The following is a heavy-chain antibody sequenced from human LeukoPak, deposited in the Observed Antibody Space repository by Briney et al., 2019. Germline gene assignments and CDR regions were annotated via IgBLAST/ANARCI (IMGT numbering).Heavy chain of an antibody. J-gene: IGHJ4*02. V-gene: IGHV3-21*01. CDR2: ISSSSSYI. D-gene: IGHD2-15*01. CDR3: AKDSSGGSCYS. CDR1: GFTFSSYS. Sequence: GGSLRLSCAASGFTFSSYSMNWVRQAPGKGLEWVSSISSSSSYIYYADSVKGRFTISRDNSKNTLYLQMNSLSAEDTAVYYCAKDSSGGSCYSWGQGTLVTVSS.